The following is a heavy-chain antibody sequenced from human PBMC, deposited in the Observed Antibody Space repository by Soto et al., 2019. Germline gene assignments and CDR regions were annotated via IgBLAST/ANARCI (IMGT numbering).Heavy chain of an antibody. Sequence: QVQLVQSGAEVKKPGSSVKVSCKASGGTFSSYTISWVRQAPGQGLEWMGRIIPILGIANYAQKFQGRVTITADKSTSTAYMELSSLRSEDTAVYYCAIDQGYRSGWPPRYYFDYWGQGTLVTVSS. V-gene: IGHV1-69*08. J-gene: IGHJ4*02. CDR2: IIPILGIA. CDR1: GGTFSSYT. D-gene: IGHD6-19*01. CDR3: AIDQGYRSGWPPRYYFDY.